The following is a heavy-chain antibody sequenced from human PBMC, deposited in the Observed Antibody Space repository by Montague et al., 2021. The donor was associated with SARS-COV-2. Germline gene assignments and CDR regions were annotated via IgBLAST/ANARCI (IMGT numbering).Heavy chain of an antibody. Sequence: CAISGDSVSSNSAAWNWIRQSPSRGLEWPGRTYYRSKWYRDYALSVRSRLTVNPDTSENQFSLQLNSVTPDDTAVYYCARSGYGGGTTWFYFDSWGPGTLITVSS. CDR1: GDSVSSNSAA. V-gene: IGHV6-1*01. J-gene: IGHJ4*02. CDR3: ARSGYGGGTTWFYFDS. CDR2: TYYRSKWYR. D-gene: IGHD6-13*01.